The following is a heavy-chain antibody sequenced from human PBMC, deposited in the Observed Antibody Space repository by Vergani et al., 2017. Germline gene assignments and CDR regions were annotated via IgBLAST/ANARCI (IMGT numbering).Heavy chain of an antibody. V-gene: IGHV3-23*01. CDR3: AKADWNYVAYFDY. Sequence: EVQLLESGGGLVQPGGSLRLSCAASGFTFSSYAMSWVRQAPGKGLEWVSAISGRGGSTYYADSVKGRFTISRDNSKNTLYLQMNSLRAEDTAVYYCAKADWNYVAYFDYWGQGTLVTVSS. CDR2: ISGRGGST. D-gene: IGHD1-7*01. J-gene: IGHJ4*02. CDR1: GFTFSSYA.